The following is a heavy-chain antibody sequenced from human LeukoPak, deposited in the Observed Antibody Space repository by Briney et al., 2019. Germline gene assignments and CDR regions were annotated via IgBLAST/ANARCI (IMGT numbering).Heavy chain of an antibody. J-gene: IGHJ4*02. CDR2: INHSGST. Sequence: SETLSLTCAVYGGSFSGYYWSWIRQPPGKGLEWIGEINHSGSTNYNPSLKSRVTISVDTSQNQFSLKLSSVTAADTAVYYCAGVFGFGDLISYFDYWGQGTLVTVSS. CDR1: GGSFSGYY. V-gene: IGHV4-34*01. D-gene: IGHD3-10*01. CDR3: AGVFGFGDLISYFDY.